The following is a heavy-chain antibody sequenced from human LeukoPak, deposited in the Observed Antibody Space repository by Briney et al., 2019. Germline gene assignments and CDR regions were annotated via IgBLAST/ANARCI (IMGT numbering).Heavy chain of an antibody. J-gene: IGHJ4*02. CDR3: ARDGRGDTSTRSYFDH. CDR2: IKQDGSET. D-gene: IGHD1-1*01. V-gene: IGHV3-7*01. CDR1: GFTFSNYW. Sequence: GGSLRLSCAASGFTFSNYWMSWVRQAPGKGLEWLAKIKQDGSETYYVDSVKGRFTISRDNAKNSLYLQMNSLRAEDSAVYYCARDGRGDTSTRSYFDHWGQGTLVTVSS.